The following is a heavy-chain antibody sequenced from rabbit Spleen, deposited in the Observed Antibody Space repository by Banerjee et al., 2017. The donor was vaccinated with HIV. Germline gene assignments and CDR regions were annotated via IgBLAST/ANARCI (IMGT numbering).Heavy chain of an antibody. V-gene: IGHV1S45*01. CDR1: GFDFSSYYM. D-gene: IGHD1-1*01. Sequence: EQLKESGGGLVQPGGSLKLSCKGSGFDFSSYYMSWVRQAPGKGLEWIACINTVTGKSVYASWAKGRFIMSRTSSTTVTLQMTSLTAADTATYFCARDLVAVIGWNFNLWGPGTLVTVS. CDR2: INTVTGKS. CDR3: ARDLVAVIGWNFNL. J-gene: IGHJ4*01.